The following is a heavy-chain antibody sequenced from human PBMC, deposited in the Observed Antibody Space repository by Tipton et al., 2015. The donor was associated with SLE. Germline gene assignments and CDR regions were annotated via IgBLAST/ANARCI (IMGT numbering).Heavy chain of an antibody. CDR2: IHASGSSGST. J-gene: IGHJ2*01. D-gene: IGHD3-16*01. CDR3: ARDGVRKGWWFFDL. V-gene: IGHV4-61*02. CDR1: GGSISSGGHY. Sequence: TLSLTCTVSGGSISSGGHYWSWIRQPAGKGLEWIGRIHASGSSGSTEYNPSLKSRVSMSLDTSKNQFSLNLTSVTAADTALYYCARDGVRKGWWFFDLWGRVTLVTVSS.